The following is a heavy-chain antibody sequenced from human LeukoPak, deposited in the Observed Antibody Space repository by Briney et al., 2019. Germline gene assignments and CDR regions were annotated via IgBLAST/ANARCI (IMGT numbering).Heavy chain of an antibody. CDR3: AREQTGTRGYYFDY. V-gene: IGHV4-59*01. CDR1: GGSISSYY. Sequence: SETLSLTCTVSGGSISSYYWSWIRQPPGKGLEWIGYIYYSGSTNYNPSLKCRVTISVDTSKNQFSLKLSSVTAADTAVYYCAREQTGTRGYYFDYWGQGTLVTVSS. CDR2: IYYSGST. J-gene: IGHJ4*02. D-gene: IGHD1-1*01.